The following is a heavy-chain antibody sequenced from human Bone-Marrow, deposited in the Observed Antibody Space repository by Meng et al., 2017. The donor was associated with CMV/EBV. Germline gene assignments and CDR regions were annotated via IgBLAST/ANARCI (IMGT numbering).Heavy chain of an antibody. Sequence: SETLSLTCTVSGGSISSSSYYWGWIRQPPGKGLEWIGSIYYSGSTYYNPSLKSRVTISVDTSKNQFSLKLSSVTAADTAVYYCARIYDFWSGSFDYWGQGTLVTISS. CDR2: IYYSGST. CDR3: ARIYDFWSGSFDY. V-gene: IGHV4-39*01. D-gene: IGHD3-3*01. CDR1: GGSISSSSYY. J-gene: IGHJ4*02.